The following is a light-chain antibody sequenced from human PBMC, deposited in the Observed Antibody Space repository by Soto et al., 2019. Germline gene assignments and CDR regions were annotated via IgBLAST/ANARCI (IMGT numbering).Light chain of an antibody. Sequence: SVLTQPPPASWTPRQRVTISCSWNNSKIGSNTVNWYQQLPGTAPKFLIYSNNQRPSGVPDRFSGSKSGTSASLAISGLQSEDEADYYCAAWDDSLNGLYVFGTGTKVTVL. CDR1: NSKIGSNT. V-gene: IGLV1-44*01. J-gene: IGLJ1*01. CDR2: SNN. CDR3: AAWDDSLNGLYV.